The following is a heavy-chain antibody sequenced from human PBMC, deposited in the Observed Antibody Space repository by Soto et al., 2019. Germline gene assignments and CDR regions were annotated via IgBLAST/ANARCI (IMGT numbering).Heavy chain of an antibody. D-gene: IGHD3-10*01. Sequence: QVQLQESGPGLVKPSETLSLTCTVSGGSISSYYWSWIRQPPGKGLEWIGYIYYSGSTNYNPSLKGRVTISVDTSKNQFSLQLSSVTAADTAVYYCARARITMVRGVIAFPFDYWGQGTLVTVSS. CDR2: IYYSGST. CDR1: GGSISSYY. CDR3: ARARITMVRGVIAFPFDY. J-gene: IGHJ4*02. V-gene: IGHV4-59*08.